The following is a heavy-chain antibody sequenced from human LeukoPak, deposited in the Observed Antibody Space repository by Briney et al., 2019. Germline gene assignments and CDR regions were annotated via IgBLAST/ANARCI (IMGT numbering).Heavy chain of an antibody. D-gene: IGHD6-13*01. J-gene: IGHJ5*02. CDR3: AETGYSSSGEFDP. CDR1: GDSLSSSSYY. Sequence: SETLSLTCTVSGDSLSSSSYYWGWIRQPPGKGLEWVGSIYYSGSTYYNPSLKSRVTISGDTSKNQFSLKLSSVTAADTAVYYCAETGYSSSGEFDPWGQGTLVTVSS. CDR2: IYYSGST. V-gene: IGHV4-39*01.